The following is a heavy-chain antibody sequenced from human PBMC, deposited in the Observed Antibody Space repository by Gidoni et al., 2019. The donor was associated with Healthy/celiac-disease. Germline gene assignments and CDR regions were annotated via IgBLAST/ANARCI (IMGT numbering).Heavy chain of an antibody. CDR3: ARDLHYYDSSGYYWRSQGIDY. Sequence: KASGYTFTSYYMHWVRQAPGQGLEWMGIINPSGGSTSYAQKFQGRVTMTRDTSTSTVYMELSSLRSEDTAVYYCARDLHYYDSSGYYWRSQGIDYWGQGTLVTVSS. CDR2: INPSGGST. J-gene: IGHJ4*02. D-gene: IGHD3-22*01. CDR1: GYTFTSYY. V-gene: IGHV1-46*01.